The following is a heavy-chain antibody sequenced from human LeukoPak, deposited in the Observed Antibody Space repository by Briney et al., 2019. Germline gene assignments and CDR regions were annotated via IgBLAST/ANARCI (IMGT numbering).Heavy chain of an antibody. CDR1: GYTLTELS. Sequence: VASVTVSCKVSGYTLTELSMHWVRQAPGKGLEWMGGFDPEDGETIYAQKFQGRVTMTRDTSTSTVYMELSSLRSEDTAVYYCARGRHYYESSDYYYEGDGFDVWGQGTMVTVSS. V-gene: IGHV1-24*01. CDR2: FDPEDGET. CDR3: ARGRHYYESSDYYYEGDGFDV. D-gene: IGHD3-22*01. J-gene: IGHJ3*01.